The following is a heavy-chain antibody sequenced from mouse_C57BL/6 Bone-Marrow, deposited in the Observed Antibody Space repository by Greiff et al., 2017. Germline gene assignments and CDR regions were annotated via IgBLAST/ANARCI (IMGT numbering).Heavy chain of an antibody. J-gene: IGHJ3*01. CDR1: GYTFTSYG. Sequence: VQLQQSGAELARPGASVKLSCKASGYTFTSYGISWVRQRTGQGLEWIGEIYPRSGNTYYNEKFKGKATLPADKSSRTAYMWLRSLTSEDSAVYSGASLAWFAYWGQGTLVTVSA. CDR3: ASLAWFAY. CDR2: IYPRSGNT. V-gene: IGHV1-81*01.